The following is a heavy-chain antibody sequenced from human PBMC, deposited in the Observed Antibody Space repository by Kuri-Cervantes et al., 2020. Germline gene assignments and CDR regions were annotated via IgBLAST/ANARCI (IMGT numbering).Heavy chain of an antibody. J-gene: IGHJ4*02. V-gene: IGHV4-38-2*01. CDR1: GYSISSGYY. CDR2: IYHSGST. Sequence: SQTLSLTCAVSGYSISSGYYWGWIRQPPGKGLEWIGSIYHSGSTYYNPSLKSRVTISVDTSKNQFSLKLSSVTAADTAIYYCASVTGTGFPDYWGQGARVTVSS. CDR3: ASVTGTGFPDY. D-gene: IGHD2-8*02.